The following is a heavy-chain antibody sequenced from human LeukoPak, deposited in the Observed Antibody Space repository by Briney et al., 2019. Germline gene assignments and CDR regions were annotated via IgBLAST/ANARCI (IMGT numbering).Heavy chain of an antibody. CDR1: GFTVSSNY. D-gene: IGHD4-17*01. Sequence: GGSLRLSCAASGFTVSSNYMSWVRQAPGKGLEWVSAISGSGGSTYYADSVKGRFTISRDNSKNTLYLQMNSLRAEDTAVYYCARVYYGDYLDYWGQGTLVTVSS. V-gene: IGHV3-53*01. CDR2: ISGSGGST. J-gene: IGHJ4*02. CDR3: ARVYYGDYLDY.